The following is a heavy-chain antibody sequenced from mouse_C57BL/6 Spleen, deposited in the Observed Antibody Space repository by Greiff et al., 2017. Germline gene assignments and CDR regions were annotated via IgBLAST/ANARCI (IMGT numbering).Heavy chain of an antibody. Sequence: VQLQQSGPELVKPGASVKISCKASGYAFSSSWMNWVKQRPGKGLEWIGRIYPGDGDTNYNGKFKGKATLTADKSSSTAYMQLSSLTSEDSAVXFCAREGNYYYWGQGTTLTVSS. CDR1: GYAFSSSW. D-gene: IGHD2-1*01. CDR2: IYPGDGDT. CDR3: AREGNYYY. J-gene: IGHJ2*01. V-gene: IGHV1-82*01.